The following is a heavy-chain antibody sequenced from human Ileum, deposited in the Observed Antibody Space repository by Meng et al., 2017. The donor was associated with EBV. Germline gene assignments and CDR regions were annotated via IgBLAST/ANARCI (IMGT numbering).Heavy chain of an antibody. D-gene: IGHD2-2*02. CDR1: GGSISSSDW. V-gene: IGHV4-4*02. Sequence: VQLQESGPGLVKPSGTLSLTCAVSGGSISSSDWWSWVRQPPGKGLEWIGEIYRGGGTNYNASLKSRVTISVDTSKNHFSLKLNSVTAADTAVYYCARVRVIPAAIGFDYWGQGTLVTVSS. CDR2: IYRGGGT. J-gene: IGHJ4*02. CDR3: ARVRVIPAAIGFDY.